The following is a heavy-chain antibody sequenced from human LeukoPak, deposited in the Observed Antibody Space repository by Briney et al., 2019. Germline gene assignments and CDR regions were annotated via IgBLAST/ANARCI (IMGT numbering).Heavy chain of an antibody. CDR3: ARPYSSSWYEFDY. V-gene: IGHV3-23*01. Sequence: PGGSLRLSCAASGFTFSSYAMSWVRQAPGKGLEWVSLISGSGGSTDYADSVKGRFTISRDNSKNTLYLQMNSLRAEGTAVYYCARPYSSSWYEFDYWGQGTLVTVSS. J-gene: IGHJ4*02. CDR1: GFTFSSYA. D-gene: IGHD6-13*01. CDR2: ISGSGGST.